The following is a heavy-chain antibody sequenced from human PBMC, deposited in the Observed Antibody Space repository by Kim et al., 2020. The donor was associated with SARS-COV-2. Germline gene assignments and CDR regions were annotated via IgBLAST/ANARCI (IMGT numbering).Heavy chain of an antibody. CDR3: AKDRETIYYYGMDV. J-gene: IGHJ6*02. Sequence: AESVKGRCTISRANAKNSLYLQMNSLRAEDTALYYCAKDRETIYYYGMDVWGQGTTVTVSS. V-gene: IGHV3-9*01.